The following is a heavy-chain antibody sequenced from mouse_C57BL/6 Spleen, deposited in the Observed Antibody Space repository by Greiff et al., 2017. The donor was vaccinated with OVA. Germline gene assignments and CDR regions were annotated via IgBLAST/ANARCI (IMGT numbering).Heavy chain of an antibody. D-gene: IGHD1-1*01. Sequence: QVQLQQPGAELVKPGASVKLSCKASGYTFTSYWMHWVKQRPGQGLEWIGYINPSSGYTKYNQKFKDKATLTADKSSSTAYMQLSSLTYEDSAVYYYASHCYGSSYGDYAMDYWGQGTSVTVSS. CDR2: INPSSGYT. CDR3: ASHCYGSSYGDYAMDY. CDR1: GYTFTSYW. V-gene: IGHV1-7*01. J-gene: IGHJ4*01.